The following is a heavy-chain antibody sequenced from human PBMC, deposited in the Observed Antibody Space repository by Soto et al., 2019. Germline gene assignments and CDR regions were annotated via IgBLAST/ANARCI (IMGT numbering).Heavy chain of an antibody. CDR1: GGSISDYY. J-gene: IGHJ4*02. CDR2: MYTTGSI. CDR3: ARDPGTGLGLR. V-gene: IGHV4-4*07. Sequence: SETLSLTCTVSGGSISDYYWSWIRQPAGKGLEWIGRMYTTGSIAYNPSLKSRVTMSLDTSKNQFSLNLRSVTAADTAVYYCARDPGTGLGLRWGQGTLVTVSS. D-gene: IGHD5-18*01.